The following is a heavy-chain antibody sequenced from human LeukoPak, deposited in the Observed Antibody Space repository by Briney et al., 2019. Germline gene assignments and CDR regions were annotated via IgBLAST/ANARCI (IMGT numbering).Heavy chain of an antibody. Sequence: GGSLRLSCAASGFTFSSYEMNWVRQAPGKGLEWISYINTSGGTIYYADSVKGRFTISRDNAKNSLYLQMNSLRAEDTAVYYCARAYSSSSAGFHYYYYYMDVWGKGTTVTVSS. CDR2: INTSGGTI. V-gene: IGHV3-48*03. CDR1: GFTFSSYE. D-gene: IGHD6-6*01. CDR3: ARAYSSSSAGFHYYYYYMDV. J-gene: IGHJ6*03.